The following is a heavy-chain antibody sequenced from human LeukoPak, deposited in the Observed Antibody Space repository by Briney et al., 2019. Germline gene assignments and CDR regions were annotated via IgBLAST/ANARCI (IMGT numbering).Heavy chain of an antibody. CDR2: ISYDGSNK. J-gene: IGHJ4*02. CDR1: GFTFSSCA. Sequence: GGSLRLSCAASGFTFSSCAMHWVRQAPGKGLEWVAVISYDGSNKYYADSVKGRFTISRDNSKNTLYLQMNSLRAEDTAVYYCARELGAVAVFDYWGQGTLVTVSS. CDR3: ARELGAVAVFDY. D-gene: IGHD6-19*01. V-gene: IGHV3-30-3*01.